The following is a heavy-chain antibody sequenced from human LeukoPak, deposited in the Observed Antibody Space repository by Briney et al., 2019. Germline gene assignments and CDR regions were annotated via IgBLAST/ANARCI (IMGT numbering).Heavy chain of an antibody. Sequence: PSETLSLTCTVSGGSITSSDYYWGWIRQPPGKRREWNGSIYYSGNTYYNPSLKSRVTVSVDTSKNQFSLKLNSVTAADTAVYYCARLPSSSWLNWFDPWGQGTLVTVSS. V-gene: IGHV4-39*01. CDR3: ARLPSSSWLNWFDP. CDR2: IYYSGNT. J-gene: IGHJ5*02. CDR1: GGSITSSDYY. D-gene: IGHD6-13*01.